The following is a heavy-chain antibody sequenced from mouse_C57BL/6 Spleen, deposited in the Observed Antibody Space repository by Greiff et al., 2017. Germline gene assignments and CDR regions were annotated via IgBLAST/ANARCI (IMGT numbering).Heavy chain of an antibody. V-gene: IGHV5-17*01. CDR3: AREYDYDDYAMGC. D-gene: IGHD2-4*01. CDR2: ISSGSSTI. J-gene: IGHJ4*01. Sequence: EVKLMESGGGLVKPGGSLKLSCAASGFTFSDYGMHWVRQAPEKGLEWVAYISSGSSTIYYAETVKGRFTISRDNAKNTLFLQMTNLRSEDTAMYYCAREYDYDDYAMGCWGQGASVSV. CDR1: GFTFSDYG.